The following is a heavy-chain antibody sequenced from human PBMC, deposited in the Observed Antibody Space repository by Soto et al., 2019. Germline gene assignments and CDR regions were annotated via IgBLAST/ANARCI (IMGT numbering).Heavy chain of an antibody. CDR1: GFTFGDYA. D-gene: IGHD1-7*01. V-gene: IGHV3-49*03. Sequence: GGSLRLSCTASGFTFGDYAMSWFRQAPGKGLEWVGFIRSKAYGGTTEYAASVKGRFTISRDDSKSIAYLQMNSLKTEDTAVYYCTRNYGPDSSDAFDIWGQGTMVTVSS. CDR3: TRNYGPDSSDAFDI. J-gene: IGHJ3*02. CDR2: IRSKAYGGTT.